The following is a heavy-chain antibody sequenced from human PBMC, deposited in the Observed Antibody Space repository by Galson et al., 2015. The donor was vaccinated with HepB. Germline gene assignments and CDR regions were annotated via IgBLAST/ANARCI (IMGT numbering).Heavy chain of an antibody. CDR3: ARSDSSGWSDAFDI. J-gene: IGHJ3*02. V-gene: IGHV6-1*01. D-gene: IGHD6-19*01. Sequence: CAISGDSVSSNSAAWNWIRQSPSRGLEWLGRTYYRSKWYNDYALSVKSRITINPDTSKTQFSLQLNSVTPEDTAVYYCARSDSSGWSDAFDIWGQGTMVTVSS. CDR1: GDSVSSNSAA. CDR2: TYYRSKWYN.